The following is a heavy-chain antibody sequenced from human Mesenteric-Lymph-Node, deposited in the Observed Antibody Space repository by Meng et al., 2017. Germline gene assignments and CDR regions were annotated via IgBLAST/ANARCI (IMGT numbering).Heavy chain of an antibody. CDR2: INADGSDT. V-gene: IGHV3-74*01. J-gene: IGHJ5*02. CDR3: ARDIVPRFDP. CDR1: GSSLSWLW. Sequence: EGQLVESGGVLVQPGGSLRLSCAGSGSSLSWLWMHWVRQAPGKGLVWVSRINADGSDTTYADSVKGRFTISRDNAKNTLYLQMNSLRAEDTAVYYCARDIVPRFDPWGQGTLVTVSS. D-gene: IGHD2-8*01.